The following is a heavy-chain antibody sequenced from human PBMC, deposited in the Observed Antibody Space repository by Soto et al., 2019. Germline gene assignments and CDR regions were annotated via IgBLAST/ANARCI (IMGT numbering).Heavy chain of an antibody. J-gene: IGHJ4*02. Sequence: ASETLSLTCTVSGGSISSYYWSWIRQPPGKGLEWIGSIYYSGSTNYNPSLKSRVTISVDTSKNQFSLKLSSVTAADTAVYYCARRLYYFDYWGQGTLVTVSS. CDR3: ARRLYYFDY. V-gene: IGHV4-59*08. CDR2: IYYSGST. CDR1: GGSISSYY.